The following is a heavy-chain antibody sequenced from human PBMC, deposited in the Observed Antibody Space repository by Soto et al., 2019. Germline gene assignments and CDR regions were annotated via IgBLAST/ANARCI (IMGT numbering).Heavy chain of an antibody. J-gene: IGHJ3*01. V-gene: IGHV1-18*01. Sequence: ASVKVSCKASGYTVTSHGINWVRQAPGQGLEWMGWISAKNGNTKYAQKFQGRFTMTTEISTTTAYMELRSLRKDDTAVYYCAREGARMPVADHPFDFSGQGPMAAVS. CDR3: AREGARMPVADHPFDF. CDR1: GYTVTSHG. D-gene: IGHD2-2*01. CDR2: ISAKNGNT.